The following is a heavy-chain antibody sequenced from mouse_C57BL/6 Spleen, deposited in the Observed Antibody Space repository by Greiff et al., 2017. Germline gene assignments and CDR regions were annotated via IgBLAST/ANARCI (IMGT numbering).Heavy chain of an antibody. CDR2: IYPSDSET. Sequence: QVQLQQPGAELVRPGSSVKLSCKASGYTFTSYWMDWVKQRPGQGLAWIGNIYPSDSETHYNQKFKDKATLTVDKSSSTAYMQLSSLTSEDSAVYYCARRGYYYGSSYGYWGQGTTRTVSS. D-gene: IGHD1-1*01. J-gene: IGHJ2*01. V-gene: IGHV1-61*01. CDR1: GYTFTSYW. CDR3: ARRGYYYGSSYGY.